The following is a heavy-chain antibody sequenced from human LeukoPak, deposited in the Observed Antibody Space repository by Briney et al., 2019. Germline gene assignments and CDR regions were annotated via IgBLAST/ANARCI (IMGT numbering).Heavy chain of an antibody. Sequence: SVKVSCKASGGTFSSYAISWVRQAPGQGLEWMGGIIPIFGTANYAQKFQGRVTITADESTSTAYMELSSLRSEDTAVYYCARVRDSYVGATRWFDPWGQGTLVTVSS. CDR1: GGTFSSYA. J-gene: IGHJ5*02. CDR3: ARVRDSYVGATRWFDP. CDR2: IIPIFGTA. D-gene: IGHD1-26*01. V-gene: IGHV1-69*13.